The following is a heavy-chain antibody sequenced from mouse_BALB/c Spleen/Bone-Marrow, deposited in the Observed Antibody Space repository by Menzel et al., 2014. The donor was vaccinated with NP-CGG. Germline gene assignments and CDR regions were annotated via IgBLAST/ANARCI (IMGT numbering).Heavy chain of an antibody. CDR2: IDPANGNT. D-gene: IGHD4-1*01. CDR1: GFNLKDTY. CDR3: ARWEYYAMDY. V-gene: IGHV14-3*02. J-gene: IGHJ4*01. Sequence: VQLQQSAAELVKPGASVKLSCTASGFNLKDTYMHWVKQRSEQGLKWIGRIDPANGNTKYDPKFQGKATITADTSSNTAYLQLSSLTSEDTAVYYCARWEYYAMDYWGQGTSVTVSS.